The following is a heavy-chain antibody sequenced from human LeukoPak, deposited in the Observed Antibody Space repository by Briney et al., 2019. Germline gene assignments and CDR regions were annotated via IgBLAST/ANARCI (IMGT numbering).Heavy chain of an antibody. CDR1: GFTFSSYW. CDR3: ARIGYSSSSFDF. V-gene: IGHV3-7*05. Sequence: TGGSLRFSCAASGFTFSSYWMSWVRQAPGKGLEWVANIKQDGSVEYYVVSVKGRLTISRDNAKESLYLQMNSLRAEDTAVYYCARIGYSSSSFDFWGQGTLVTVSS. D-gene: IGHD6-6*01. J-gene: IGHJ4*02. CDR2: IKQDGSVE.